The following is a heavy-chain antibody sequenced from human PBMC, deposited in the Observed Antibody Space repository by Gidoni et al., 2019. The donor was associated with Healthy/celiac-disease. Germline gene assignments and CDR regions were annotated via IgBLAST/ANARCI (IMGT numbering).Heavy chain of an antibody. V-gene: IGHV3-53*01. J-gene: IGHJ3*02. Sequence: EVQLVESGGGLIQPGGSLRLSCAASGFTVSSNYMSCVRKAPGTWLEWVSVIFSGGSTYYADSVKCRFTISRDNSKNTLYLQMNSLRAEDTAVYYCARASSRAFDIWGQGTMVTASS. CDR2: IFSGGST. CDR3: ARASSRAFDI. D-gene: IGHD6-6*01. CDR1: GFTVSSNY.